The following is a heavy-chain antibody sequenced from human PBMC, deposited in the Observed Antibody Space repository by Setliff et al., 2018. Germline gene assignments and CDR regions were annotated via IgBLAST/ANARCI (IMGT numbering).Heavy chain of an antibody. J-gene: IGHJ4*02. Sequence: SETLSLTCAVSGYFISSGYYWGWIRQPPGKGLEWIGSIYHSGSTYYNPSLKSRVTISVDTSKKQFSLKLSSVTAADTAVYYCARNDRPWRYYFDYWGQGTLVTVSS. CDR2: IYHSGST. V-gene: IGHV4-38-2*01. CDR1: GYFISSGYY. CDR3: ARNDRPWRYYFDY. D-gene: IGHD3-9*01.